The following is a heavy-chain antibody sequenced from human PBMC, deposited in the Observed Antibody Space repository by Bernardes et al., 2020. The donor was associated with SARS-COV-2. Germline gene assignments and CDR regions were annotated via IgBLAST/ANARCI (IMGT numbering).Heavy chain of an antibody. CDR1: GNTLTELS. D-gene: IGHD2-15*01. V-gene: IGHV1-24*01. CDR3: ATLMTVVDAFHI. CDR2: LDPEDGET. J-gene: IGHJ3*02. Sequence: ASVKVSCKLSGNTLTELSLHWVRQAPGKGLEWMGGLDPEDGETIYAQNFQGRVTMTEDTSTDTAYMELSSLRSEDTAVYYCATLMTVVDAFHIWGQGTVVTLSS.